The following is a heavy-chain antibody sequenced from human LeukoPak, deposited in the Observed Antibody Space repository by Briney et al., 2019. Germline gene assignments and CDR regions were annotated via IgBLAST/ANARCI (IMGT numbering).Heavy chain of an antibody. V-gene: IGHV3-23*01. CDR3: AKDGEVVSPNYFDY. D-gene: IGHD3-10*01. CDR1: GFTFSSYA. J-gene: IGHJ4*02. Sequence: LSGGSLRLSCAASGFTFSSYAMSWVRQAPGKGLEWVSAISGSGGSTYYADSVKGRFTISRGNSKNTLYLQMNRLRAEDTAVYYCAKDGEVVSPNYFDYWGQGTLVTVSS. CDR2: ISGSGGST.